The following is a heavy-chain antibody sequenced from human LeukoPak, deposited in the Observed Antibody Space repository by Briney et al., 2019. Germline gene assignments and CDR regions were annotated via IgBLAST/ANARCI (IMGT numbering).Heavy chain of an antibody. CDR1: GGSISSSNYY. J-gene: IGHJ2*01. Sequence: SETLSLTCTVSGGSISSSNYYWGWIRQPPGKGLEWIGSIYYSGSTYYNPSLKSRVTISVDTSKNQFSLKLSSVTAADTAVYYCASSARSETAGPYWYFDLWGRGTLVTVSS. CDR2: IYYSGST. CDR3: ASSARSETAGPYWYFDL. V-gene: IGHV4-39*01. D-gene: IGHD6-13*01.